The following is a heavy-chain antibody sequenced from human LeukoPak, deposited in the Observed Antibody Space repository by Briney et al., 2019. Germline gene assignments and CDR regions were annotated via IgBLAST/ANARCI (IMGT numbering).Heavy chain of an antibody. V-gene: IGHV3-30*02. D-gene: IGHD2-21*01. J-gene: IGHJ3*02. CDR1: GFTFSSYG. CDR3: AKDQGGYIVGAFDI. CDR2: IRYDGSNK. Sequence: GGSLRLSCAASGFTFSSYGKHWVRQAPGKGLEWVAFIRYDGSNKYYADSVKGRFTISRDNSKNTLYLQMNSLRAEDTAVYYCAKDQGGYIVGAFDIWGQGTMVTVSS.